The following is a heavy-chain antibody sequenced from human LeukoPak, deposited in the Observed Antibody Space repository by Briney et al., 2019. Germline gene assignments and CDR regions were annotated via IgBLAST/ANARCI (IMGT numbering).Heavy chain of an antibody. CDR3: ARHKTKFTGCAARYYDSSGYYAIACLVGFDP. V-gene: IGHV4-34*01. CDR1: GGSFSGYY. Sequence: SETLSLTCAVYGGSFSGYYWSWIRQPPGKGLEWIGEINHSGSTNYNPSLKSRVTISVDTSKNQFSLKLSSVTAADTAVYYCARHKTKFTGCAARYYDSSGYYAIACLVGFDPWGQGTLVTVSS. CDR2: INHSGST. J-gene: IGHJ5*02. D-gene: IGHD3-22*01.